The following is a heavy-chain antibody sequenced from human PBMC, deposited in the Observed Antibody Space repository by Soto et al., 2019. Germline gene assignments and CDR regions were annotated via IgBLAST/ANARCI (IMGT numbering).Heavy chain of an antibody. CDR1: GGSISSYY. D-gene: IGHD2-2*01. CDR3: ARGLGYCSSTSCHNWFDP. Sequence: NPSETLSLTCTVSGGSISSYYWSWIRQPPGKGLEWIGYIYYSGSTNYNPSLKSRVTISVDTSKNQFSLKLSSVTAADTAVYYCARGLGYCSSTSCHNWFDPWGQGTLVTVSS. CDR2: IYYSGST. J-gene: IGHJ5*02. V-gene: IGHV4-59*01.